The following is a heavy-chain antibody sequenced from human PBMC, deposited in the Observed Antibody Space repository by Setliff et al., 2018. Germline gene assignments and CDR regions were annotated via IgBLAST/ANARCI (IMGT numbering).Heavy chain of an antibody. CDR2: IKPDGSDK. V-gene: IGHV3-7*01. CDR3: AREDDVNTCDI. J-gene: IGHJ3*02. Sequence: PGGSLRLSCEVSGFTFTSHGMNWVRQAPGKGLEWVASIKPDGSDKYSVDSVKGRFTISRDNAKNSLYLQMSSLRAEDTAVYYCAREDDVNTCDIWGQGTMVTVSS. CDR1: GFTFTSHG.